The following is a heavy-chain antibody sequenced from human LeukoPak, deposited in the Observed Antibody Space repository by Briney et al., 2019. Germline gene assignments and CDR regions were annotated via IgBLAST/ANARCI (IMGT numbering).Heavy chain of an antibody. CDR1: GFTFSSYG. D-gene: IGHD3-16*01. V-gene: IGHV3-33*01. Sequence: GGSLRLSCAASGFTFSSYGMHWVRQAPGKGLEWVAVIWYDGSNKYYADSVKGRFTISRDNSKNTLYLQMNCLRAEDTAVYYCASKHMIDPVGEAFDIWGQGTMVTVSS. J-gene: IGHJ3*02. CDR2: IWYDGSNK. CDR3: ASKHMIDPVGEAFDI.